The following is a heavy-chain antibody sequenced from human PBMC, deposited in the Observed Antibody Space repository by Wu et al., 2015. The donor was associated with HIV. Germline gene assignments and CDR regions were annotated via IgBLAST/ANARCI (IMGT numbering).Heavy chain of an antibody. V-gene: IGHV1-2*02. CDR3: ARDKRGYDVLTGYYIYFDY. Sequence: QLQLVQSGAEVKKPGASMKVSCKTSGYTFNDYYIQWVRQAPGQGLEWMGWINPNSGGTNYAQNFEDRVTMTRDTSITTAYMELRSLRSDDTAVYYCARDKRGYDVLTGYYIYFDYWGQGTLVTVSS. CDR2: INPNSGGT. CDR1: GYTFNDYY. J-gene: IGHJ4*02. D-gene: IGHD3-9*01.